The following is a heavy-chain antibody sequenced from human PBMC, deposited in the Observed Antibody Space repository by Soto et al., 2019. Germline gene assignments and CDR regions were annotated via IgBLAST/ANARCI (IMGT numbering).Heavy chain of an antibody. CDR2: IYSSGST. V-gene: IGHV4-59*01. J-gene: IGHJ4*02. CDR3: ARGGTGGRTTVTTYAV. D-gene: IGHD4-17*01. CDR1: GGSLDNYY. Sequence: PSETLRLTXTVSGGSLDNYYWSWTRQPPGRGLEWIGFIYSSGSTNYNPSVKSRLTISAETSRNQVSLKLTSVTTADTAVYYCARGGTGGRTTVTTYAVWGQGTLVTVSS.